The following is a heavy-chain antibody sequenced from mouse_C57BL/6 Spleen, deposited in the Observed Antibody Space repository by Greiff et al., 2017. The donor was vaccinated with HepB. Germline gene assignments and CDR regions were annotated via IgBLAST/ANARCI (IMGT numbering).Heavy chain of an antibody. Sequence: QVQLQQPGAELVRPGSSVKLSCKASGYTFTSYWMDWVKQRPGQGLEWIGNIYPSDSETHYNQKFKDKATLTVDKSSSTAYMQLSSLTSEDSAVYYCARPYYYGSSWFAYWGQGTLVTVSA. V-gene: IGHV1-61*01. D-gene: IGHD1-1*01. CDR3: ARPYYYGSSWFAY. CDR2: IYPSDSET. J-gene: IGHJ3*01. CDR1: GYTFTSYW.